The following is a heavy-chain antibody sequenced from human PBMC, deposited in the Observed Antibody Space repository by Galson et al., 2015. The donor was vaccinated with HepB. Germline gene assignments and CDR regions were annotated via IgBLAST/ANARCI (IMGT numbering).Heavy chain of an antibody. CDR2: IIPIFGTA. D-gene: IGHD5-24*01. J-gene: IGHJ4*02. Sequence: SVKVSCKASGGTFSSYAISWVRQAPRQGLEWMGGIIPIFGTANYAQKFQGRVTITADESTSTAYMELSSLRSEDTAVYYCARVVVQPVGALEMATPRRRTEVHWGQGTLVTVSS. V-gene: IGHV1-69*13. CDR3: ARVVVQPVGALEMATPRRRTEVH. CDR1: GGTFSSYA.